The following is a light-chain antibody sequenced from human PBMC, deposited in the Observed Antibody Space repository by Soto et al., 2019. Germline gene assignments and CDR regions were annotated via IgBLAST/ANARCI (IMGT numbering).Light chain of an antibody. CDR3: QHANSFPRT. CDR1: QGISSW. Sequence: DIQMTQAPSSVSVFVRERFTSTCCASQGISSWLAWYQQEPGKAPKLLIYAASSLQSGVPSRFSGSGSGTDFTLTISSLQTEDFATYYCQHANSFPRTFGGGTKVDIK. V-gene: IGKV1D-12*01. J-gene: IGKJ4*01. CDR2: AAS.